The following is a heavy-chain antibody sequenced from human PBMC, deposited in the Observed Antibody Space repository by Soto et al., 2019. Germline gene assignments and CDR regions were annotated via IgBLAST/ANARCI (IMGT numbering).Heavy chain of an antibody. Sequence: ASVKVSCKASGGTLSSYTFSWVRQAPGQGLEWMGRVIPNLGVTNYAKKFQGRFTIVVDTSTSTAYMELNSLKAEDTAVYYCARDLVPAALGIYNWFDPWGQGTLVTVSS. V-gene: IGHV1-69*04. J-gene: IGHJ5*02. CDR3: ARDLVPAALGIYNWFDP. CDR1: GGTLSSYT. CDR2: VIPNLGVT. D-gene: IGHD2-2*01.